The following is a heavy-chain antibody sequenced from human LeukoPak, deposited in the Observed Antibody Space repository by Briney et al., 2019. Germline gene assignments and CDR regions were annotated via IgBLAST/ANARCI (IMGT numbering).Heavy chain of an antibody. CDR1: GGSISSDRFY. D-gene: IGHD3-16*01. CDR3: ARVPDWTYVPDY. V-gene: IGHV4-61*02. J-gene: IGHJ4*02. CDR2: IKSSNT. Sequence: SETLSLTCTVSGGSISSDRFYWTWVRQPAGQGLEWIGRIKSSNTNYNPSLKSRVSISLDTSTNQFSLKLSSLTAADTAVYYCARVPDWTYVPDYWGQGTLVTVSS.